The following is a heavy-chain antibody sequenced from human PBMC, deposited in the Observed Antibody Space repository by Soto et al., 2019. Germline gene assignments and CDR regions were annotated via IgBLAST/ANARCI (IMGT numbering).Heavy chain of an antibody. V-gene: IGHV4-39*01. Sequence: SETLSHHDRCYDGSDTIGSSYWAWVRQAPGEGLEWIGDGFFMGNTWYNADLKDRLTISVDTANDQFSLRLSSVTAAATAFYFCVRLTSRIAAASHGRSNYLDTWGPGTLVTVSS. CDR3: VRLTSRIAAASHGRSNYLDT. D-gene: IGHD6-25*01. J-gene: IGHJ4*02. CDR2: GFFMGNT. CDR1: DGSDTIGSSY.